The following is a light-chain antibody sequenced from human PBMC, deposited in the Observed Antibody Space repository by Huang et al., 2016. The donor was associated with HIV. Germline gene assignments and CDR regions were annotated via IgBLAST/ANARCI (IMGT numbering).Light chain of an antibody. CDR1: QGLANY. Sequence: EIVLTKSPATLSLSPGERATLSCRASQGLANYLAWYQQKPGQAPRLRIYDASHRATGSPARFSGSGSGTDFTLTISSLEPEDFAVYYCQQRGNWQLTFGGGTKVEIK. J-gene: IGKJ4*01. V-gene: IGKV3-11*01. CDR3: QQRGNWQLT. CDR2: DAS.